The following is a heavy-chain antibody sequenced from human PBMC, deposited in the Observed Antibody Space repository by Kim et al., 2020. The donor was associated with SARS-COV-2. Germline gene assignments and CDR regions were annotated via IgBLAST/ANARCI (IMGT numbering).Heavy chain of an antibody. D-gene: IGHD4-17*01. V-gene: IGHV4-31*03. J-gene: IGHJ6*02. CDR2: IYYSGST. CDR1: GGSISSGGYY. Sequence: SETLSLTCTVSGGSISSGGYYWSWIRQHPGKGLEWIGYIYYSGSTYYNPSLKSRVTISVDTSKNQFSLKLSSVTAADTAVYYCARDRHSPSTVTHGAATLKYGMDVWGQGTTVTVSS. CDR3: ARDRHSPSTVTHGAATLKYGMDV.